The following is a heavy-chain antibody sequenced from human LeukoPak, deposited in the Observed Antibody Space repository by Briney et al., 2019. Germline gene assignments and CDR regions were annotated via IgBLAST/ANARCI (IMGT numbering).Heavy chain of an antibody. V-gene: IGHV1-69*06. Sequence: SVKVSCKASGGTFSSYAISWVRQAPGQGLEWMGGIIPIFGTANYAQKFQGRVTITADKSTSTAYMELRSLRSDDTAVYYCAWVDYVWGSYRYDYWGQGTLVTVSS. CDR3: AWVDYVWGSYRYDY. CDR1: GGTFSSYA. D-gene: IGHD3-16*02. CDR2: IIPIFGTA. J-gene: IGHJ4*02.